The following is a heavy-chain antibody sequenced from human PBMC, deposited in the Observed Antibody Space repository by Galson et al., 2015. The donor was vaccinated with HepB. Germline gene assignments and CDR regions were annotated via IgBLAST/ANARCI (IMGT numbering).Heavy chain of an antibody. J-gene: IGHJ5*02. V-gene: IGHV3-23*01. Sequence: SLRLSCAASGFTFSSYAMSWVRQAPGKGLEWVSAISGSGGSTYYADSVKGRFTISRDNSKNTLYLQMNSLRAEDTAVYYCAKDRQQLEIPVQLRFDPWGQGTLVTVSS. CDR1: GFTFSSYA. CDR3: AKDRQQLEIPVQLRFDP. CDR2: ISGSGGST. D-gene: IGHD6-13*01.